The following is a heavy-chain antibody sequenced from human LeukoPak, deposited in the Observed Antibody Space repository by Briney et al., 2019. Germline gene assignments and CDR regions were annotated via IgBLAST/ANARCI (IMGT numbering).Heavy chain of an antibody. Sequence: PSETLSLTCTVSGGSISSGDYYWSWIRQPPGKGLEWIGYIYYSGSTYYNPSLKSRVTISVDTSKNQFSLKLSSVTAADTAVYYCARGEDYYDSSAKAFDIWGQGTMVTVSS. V-gene: IGHV4-30-4*08. CDR1: GGSISSGDYY. CDR3: ARGEDYYDSSAKAFDI. D-gene: IGHD3-22*01. CDR2: IYYSGST. J-gene: IGHJ3*02.